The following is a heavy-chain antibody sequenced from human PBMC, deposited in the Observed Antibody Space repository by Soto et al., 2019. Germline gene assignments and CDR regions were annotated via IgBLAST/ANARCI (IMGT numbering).Heavy chain of an antibody. D-gene: IGHD3-16*01. CDR1: ADSFSKYY. V-gene: IGHV4-59*01. J-gene: IGHJ4*02. Sequence: PSETLSLTCSVSADSFSKYYWTWLRQPPGEGLEWIGYIYFNGNTNYNPSLKGRVTISIDTSKKQFSLNLSSVTAADTAVYYCASVTFGGVVLAHWGQGTLVTVSS. CDR2: IYFNGNT. CDR3: ASVTFGGVVLAH.